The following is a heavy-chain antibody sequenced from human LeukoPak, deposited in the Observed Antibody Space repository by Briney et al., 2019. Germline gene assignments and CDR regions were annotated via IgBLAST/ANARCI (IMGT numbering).Heavy chain of an antibody. CDR3: ARGPMGRSSSWSYYYYYMDV. CDR2: INHSGST. J-gene: IGHJ6*03. V-gene: IGHV4-39*07. Sequence: SETLSLTCTVSGGSISTSNYYWGWIRQPPGKGLEWIGEINHSGSTNYNPSLKSRVTISVDTSKNQFSLKLSSVTAADTAVYYCARGPMGRSSSWSYYYYYMDVWGKGTTVTVSS. D-gene: IGHD6-13*01. CDR1: GGSISTSNYY.